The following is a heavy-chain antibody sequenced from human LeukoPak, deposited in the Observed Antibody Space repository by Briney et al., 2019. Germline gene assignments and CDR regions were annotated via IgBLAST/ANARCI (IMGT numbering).Heavy chain of an antibody. D-gene: IGHD3-9*01. CDR3: TKGGDYDGLTGYYHSDC. CDR2: ITGSGGYT. CDR1: GFTFSNYA. J-gene: IGHJ1*01. V-gene: IGHV3-23*01. Sequence: PGGSLRLSCAASGFTFSNYAMSWVRQAPGKGLEWVSAITGSGGYTWYSDSVKGHFTISRDKSKNTLYLQMNSLGAEDTAVYYCTKGGDYDGLTGYYHSDCWGQGTLVTVSS.